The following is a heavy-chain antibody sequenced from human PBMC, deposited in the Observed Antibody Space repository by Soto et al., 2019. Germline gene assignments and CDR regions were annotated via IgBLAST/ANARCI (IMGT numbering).Heavy chain of an antibody. CDR3: ARDGDTAMAIDPAHYYGMDV. V-gene: IGHV1-69*13. CDR2: IIPIFGTA. J-gene: IGHJ6*02. CDR1: GGTFSSYA. D-gene: IGHD5-18*01. Sequence: ASVKVSCKASGGTFSSYAISWVRQAPGQGLEWMGGIIPIFGTANYAQKFQGRVTITADESTSTAYMELSSLRSEDTAVYYCARDGDTAMAIDPAHYYGMDVWGQGTTVTVSS.